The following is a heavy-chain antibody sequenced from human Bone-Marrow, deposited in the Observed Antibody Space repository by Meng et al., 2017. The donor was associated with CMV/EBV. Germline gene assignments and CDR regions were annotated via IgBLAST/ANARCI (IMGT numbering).Heavy chain of an antibody. D-gene: IGHD2-2*01. CDR1: GYTFTGYY. V-gene: IGHV1-2*02. CDR2: INPNSGGT. CDR3: AVDTVVIPDPIRN. J-gene: IGHJ4*02. Sequence: ASVKVSCKASGYTFTGYYMHWVRQAPGQGLEWMGWINPNSGGTNYAQKFQGRVTMTRDTSISTAYMELSSLRSEDTAVYYCAVDTVVIPDPIRNWGQGSLVTVSS.